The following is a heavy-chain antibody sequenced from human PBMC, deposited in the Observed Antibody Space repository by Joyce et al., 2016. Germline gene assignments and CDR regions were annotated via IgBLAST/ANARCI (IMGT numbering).Heavy chain of an antibody. V-gene: IGHV3-48*04. D-gene: IGHD3-22*01. CDR3: AREAGYYVSSGYPDAFDI. Sequence: EVQLVESGGVLVQPGGSLRLSCAASGFTFSSYSMNWVRQSPGKGLEWVSYSSSSGSTIYYADAVKGRFTISRDNAKNSLYLQMNSLRAEDTAVYYCAREAGYYVSSGYPDAFDIWGQGTMVTVSS. J-gene: IGHJ3*02. CDR1: GFTFSSYS. CDR2: SSSSGSTI.